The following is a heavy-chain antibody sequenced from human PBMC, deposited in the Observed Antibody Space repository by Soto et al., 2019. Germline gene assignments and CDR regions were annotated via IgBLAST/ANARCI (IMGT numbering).Heavy chain of an antibody. CDR2: ISYDGSNK. D-gene: IGHD4-17*01. Sequence: QVQLVESGGGVVQPGRSLRLSCAASGFTFSSYGMHWVRQAPGKGLEWVAVISYDGSNKYYADSVKGRFTISRDNSKNTLYLQMNSLRAEDTAVYYCAKTGSYGDYYFDYWGQGTLVTVSS. CDR3: AKTGSYGDYYFDY. CDR1: GFTFSSYG. J-gene: IGHJ4*02. V-gene: IGHV3-30*18.